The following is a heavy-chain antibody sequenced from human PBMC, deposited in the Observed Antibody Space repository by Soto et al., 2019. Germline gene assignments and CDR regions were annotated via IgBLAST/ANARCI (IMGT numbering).Heavy chain of an antibody. V-gene: IGHV1-18*01. D-gene: IGHD2-2*01. J-gene: IGHJ5*02. Sequence: QVQLVQSGAELKKPGASVTVSCKASGYTFITYGINWVRQAPGQGLEWMGWISPRNGNTDYAQRFQDRVTMTTDTSATTAYLELRSLCSGATAVYFYARGGLVVVPSAIWSAHLLDPWGQGTLVTVSS. CDR3: ARGGLVVVPSAIWSAHLLDP. CDR2: ISPRNGNT. CDR1: GYTFITYG.